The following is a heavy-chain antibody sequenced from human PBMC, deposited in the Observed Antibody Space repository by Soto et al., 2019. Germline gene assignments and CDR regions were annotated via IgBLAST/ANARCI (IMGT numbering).Heavy chain of an antibody. CDR3: ARSYDTYYYDSSGYYPTLFDY. CDR1: GFTFSSYA. D-gene: IGHD3-22*01. CDR2: ISYDGSNK. J-gene: IGHJ4*02. V-gene: IGHV3-30-3*01. Sequence: GGSLRLSCAASGFTFSSYAMHRVRQAPGKGLEWVAVISYDGSNKYYADSVKGRFTISRGNSKNTLYLQMNSLRAEDTAVYYCARSYDTYYYDSSGYYPTLFDYWGQGTLVTVSS.